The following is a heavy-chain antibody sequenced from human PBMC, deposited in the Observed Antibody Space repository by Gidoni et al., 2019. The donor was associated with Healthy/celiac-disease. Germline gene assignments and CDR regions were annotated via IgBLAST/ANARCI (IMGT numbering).Heavy chain of an antibody. D-gene: IGHD3-9*01. Sequence: QVQLVESGGGVVQPGRSLRLSCAASGFTFSSYGMHWVRQAPGKGLEWVAVIWYDGSNKYYADSVKGRFTISRDNSKNTLYLQMNSLRAEDTAVYYCARSRGTMTGYYEGWFDPWGQGTLVTVSS. CDR1: GFTFSSYG. V-gene: IGHV3-33*01. CDR3: ARSRGTMTGYYEGWFDP. CDR2: IWYDGSNK. J-gene: IGHJ5*02.